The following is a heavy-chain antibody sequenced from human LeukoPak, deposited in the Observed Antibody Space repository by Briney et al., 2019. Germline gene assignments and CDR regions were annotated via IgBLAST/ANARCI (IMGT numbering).Heavy chain of an antibody. CDR1: GFTFGTYN. CDR2: IRYDGSDK. J-gene: IGHJ4*02. Sequence: GGSLGLSWAGSGFTFGTYNINWVGQAPGRGLEGGSFIRYDGSDKLYADSVKGRFTISRDNSKNTLYLQMNSLRAEDTAVYYCARDPHSGSYSLDYWGQGTLVTVSS. CDR3: ARDPHSGSYSLDY. V-gene: IGHV3-30*02. D-gene: IGHD1-26*01.